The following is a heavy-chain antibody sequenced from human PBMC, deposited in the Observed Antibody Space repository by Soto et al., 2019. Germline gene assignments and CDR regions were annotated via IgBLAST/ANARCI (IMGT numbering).Heavy chain of an antibody. J-gene: IGHJ5*02. CDR2: IYGTGTT. D-gene: IGHD1-26*01. V-gene: IGHV4-59*01. CDR3: AGFSSGTYLFDL. CDR1: DGSISSYY. Sequence: VRLQESGPGLVKPSATLSLTCTVSDGSISSYYWSWIRQPPGKGLEWIGYIYGTGTTNYSPSLTNRVTISVDMAKNQCSLRLSSVTAADTAVYYCAGFSSGTYLFDLWGQGTPVTVSS.